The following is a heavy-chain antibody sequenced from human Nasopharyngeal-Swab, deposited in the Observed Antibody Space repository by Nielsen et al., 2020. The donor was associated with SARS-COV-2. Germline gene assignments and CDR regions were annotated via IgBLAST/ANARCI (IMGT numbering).Heavy chain of an antibody. D-gene: IGHD4/OR15-4a*01. Sequence: SETLSLTCTVSGGSISSSSYYWGWIRQPPGKGLEWIGSIYYSGSTYYNPSLKSRVTISVDTSKNQFSLKLSSVTAADTAVHYCARHVWGYGQGRDWFDPWGQGTLVTVSS. V-gene: IGHV4-39*01. J-gene: IGHJ5*02. CDR3: ARHVWGYGQGRDWFDP. CDR2: IYYSGST. CDR1: GGSISSSSYY.